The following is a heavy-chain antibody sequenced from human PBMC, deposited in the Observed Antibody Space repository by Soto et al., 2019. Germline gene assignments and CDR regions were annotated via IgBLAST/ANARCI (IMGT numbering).Heavy chain of an antibody. CDR2: INDSGST. D-gene: IGHD3-10*01. J-gene: IGHJ6*02. Sequence: SETLSLTCTVSGGSINNYYWSWIRQPPGKGLEWIGYINDSGSTNYNPSLKSRLTISVDTSKNQFSLKLSSVTAADTAVYYCARARSILITMVRGVNHYYYYGMDVWGQGTTVTVSS. CDR1: GGSINNYY. V-gene: IGHV4-59*12. CDR3: ARARSILITMVRGVNHYYYYGMDV.